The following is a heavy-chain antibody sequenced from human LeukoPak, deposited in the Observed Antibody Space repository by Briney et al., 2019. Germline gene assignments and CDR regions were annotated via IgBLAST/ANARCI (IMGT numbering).Heavy chain of an antibody. CDR2: IYTSGST. CDR1: GCSISSYY. D-gene: IGHD3-10*01. J-gene: IGHJ6*02. CDR3: ARAPYYYGSGTPSYYYGMDV. Sequence: PSETLSLTCTASGCSISSYYWSWIRQPAGKGLEWIGRIYTSGSTNYNPSLKSRVTMSVDTSKNQFSLRLSSVTAADTAVYYCARAPYYYGSGTPSYYYGMDVWGQGTTVTVSS. V-gene: IGHV4-4*07.